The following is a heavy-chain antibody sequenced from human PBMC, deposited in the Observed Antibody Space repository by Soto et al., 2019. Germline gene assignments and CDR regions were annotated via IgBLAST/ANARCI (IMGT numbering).Heavy chain of an antibody. D-gene: IGHD2-15*01. CDR2: IKSKTDGGTI. CDR1: DLSFSNAY. CDR3: TTRGALGY. J-gene: IGHJ4*02. Sequence: EVQLVESGGGLVKPGESLRLSCAASDLSFSNAYINWVRQAPGKGLEWVGRIKSKTDGGTIDYAAPVKGRFIISRDDSSNTVYLQMNSLKTEDTAVYYCTTRGALGYWGQGTLVTFSS. V-gene: IGHV3-15*07.